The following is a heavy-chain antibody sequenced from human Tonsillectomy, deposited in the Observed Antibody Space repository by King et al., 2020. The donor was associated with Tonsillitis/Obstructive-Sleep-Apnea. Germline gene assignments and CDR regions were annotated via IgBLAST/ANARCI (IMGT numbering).Heavy chain of an antibody. J-gene: IGHJ4*02. CDR2: IRGTGGVT. CDR1: GFSFSSYA. D-gene: IGHD2-21*01. V-gene: IGHV3-23*04. CDR3: AKIVDGGGCDY. Sequence: VQLVESGGGLVQPGGSLRLSCAPSGFSFSSYAMSWVRQAPGGGLEWVSSIRGTGGVTYHADSVKVRFTISRDNSKNTLFLQMNSLRAEDTAIYYCAKIVDGGGCDYWGQGTLVTVSS.